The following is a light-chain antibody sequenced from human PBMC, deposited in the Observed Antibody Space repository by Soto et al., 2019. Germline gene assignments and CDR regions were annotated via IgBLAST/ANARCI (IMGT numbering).Light chain of an antibody. CDR3: QQASSFPHT. J-gene: IGKJ2*01. Sequence: DIQMTQSPSSVSAPVGDRVTISCRASQDISKWLAWFQQKPWKAPKLLISAASTLQSGVPSRFSGSGSGTEFTLTIQSLQPDDIGTYYCQQASSFPHTFGQGTQVEIK. CDR1: QDISKW. V-gene: IGKV1-12*01. CDR2: AAS.